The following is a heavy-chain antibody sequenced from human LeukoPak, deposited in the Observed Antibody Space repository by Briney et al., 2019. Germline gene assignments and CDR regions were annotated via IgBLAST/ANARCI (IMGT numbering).Heavy chain of an antibody. CDR2: ISYDGSNK. CDR1: GFTFSSYG. D-gene: IGHD4-17*01. CDR3: AKDYGDYYYYYGMDV. V-gene: IGHV3-30*18. Sequence: PGRSLRLSCAASGFTFSSYGMHWVRQAPGKGLEWVAVISYDGSNKYYADSVKGRFTISRDNSKNTLYLQMNSLRAEDTAVYYCAKDYGDYYYYYGMDVWGQGTTVTVSS. J-gene: IGHJ6*02.